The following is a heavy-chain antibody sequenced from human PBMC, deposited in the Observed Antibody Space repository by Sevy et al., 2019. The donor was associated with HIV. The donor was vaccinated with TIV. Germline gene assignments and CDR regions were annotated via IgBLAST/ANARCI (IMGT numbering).Heavy chain of an antibody. J-gene: IGHJ5*02. Sequence: GESLKISCKGSGYSFTDYWIGWVRQMPGKGLEWMGIADPGDSETRYSPSFQGLVTISADKSIVTAYLQWSSLEASDTAIYYCAGTKMVRGVKYGLDPWGQGTLVTVSS. D-gene: IGHD3-10*01. V-gene: IGHV5-51*01. CDR1: GYSFTDYW. CDR3: AGTKMVRGVKYGLDP. CDR2: ADPGDSET.